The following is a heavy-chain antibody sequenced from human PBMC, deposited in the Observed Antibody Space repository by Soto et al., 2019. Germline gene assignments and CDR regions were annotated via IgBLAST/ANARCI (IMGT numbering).Heavy chain of an antibody. V-gene: IGHV3-48*03. CDR1: GLTFSKFE. Sequence: LRLSCEVSGLTFSKFEMTWVRQAPGKGLEWVSSISSDGTTIYYADSVKGRFTISRDNDKNLLYLQMNSLKGEDTATYYCVRVGVVARPYWGQGTPVTVSS. CDR2: ISSDGTTI. J-gene: IGHJ1*01. D-gene: IGHD1-26*01. CDR3: VRVGVVARPY.